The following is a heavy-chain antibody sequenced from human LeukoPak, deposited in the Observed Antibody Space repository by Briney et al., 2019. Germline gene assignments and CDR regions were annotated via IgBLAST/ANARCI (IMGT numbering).Heavy chain of an antibody. J-gene: IGHJ4*02. V-gene: IGHV3-23*01. CDR2: ISGSGGGT. CDR3: AKDQAPYCSGGSGYSGINYYGAAFDY. D-gene: IGHD2-15*01. CDR1: GFTFSSYA. Sequence: GGSLRLSCAASGFTFSSYAMSWVRQAPGEGLEWVSAISGSGGGTYYADSVKGRFTISRDNSKNTLYLRMTSLRAEDTAVYYCAKDQAPYCSGGSGYSGINYYGAAFDYWGQGTLVTVSS.